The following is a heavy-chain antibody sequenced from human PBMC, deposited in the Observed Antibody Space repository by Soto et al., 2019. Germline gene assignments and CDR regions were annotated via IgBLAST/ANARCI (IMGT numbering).Heavy chain of an antibody. CDR2: ISGGGVDT. D-gene: IGHD1-26*01. CDR3: AKFPVLYSGSSYFDY. V-gene: IGHV3-23*01. J-gene: IGHJ4*02. Sequence: PGGSLRLSCAASGFAFSRFAISWVRQAPGKGLEWVSAISGGGVDTYYADSVKGRFTISKDISGNTLYLQMNSLRAEDTAVYYCAKFPVLYSGSSYFDYCGQGTLVPVSS. CDR1: GFAFSRFA.